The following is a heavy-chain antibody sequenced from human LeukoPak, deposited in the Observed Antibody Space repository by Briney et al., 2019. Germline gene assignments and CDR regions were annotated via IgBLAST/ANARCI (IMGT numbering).Heavy chain of an antibody. V-gene: IGHV4-38-2*02. Sequence: SETLSLTCTVSGYSIISDYYWGWIRQPPGKGVEWIGNIYHSGSTYYNPSLKSRVTISVDTSKNQLSLKLSSVTAADTAVYYCARAMVVVAATGYFDYWGLGTLLTVSS. CDR3: ARAMVVVAATGYFDY. D-gene: IGHD2-15*01. CDR1: GYSIISDYY. CDR2: IYHSGST. J-gene: IGHJ4*02.